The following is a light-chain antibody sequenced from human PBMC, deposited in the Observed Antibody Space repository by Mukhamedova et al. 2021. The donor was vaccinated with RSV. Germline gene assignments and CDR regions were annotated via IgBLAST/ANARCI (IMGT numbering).Light chain of an antibody. CDR1: HGISNS. CDR3: QQYYSTPFT. J-gene: IGKJ3*01. CDR2: AAS. Sequence: HGISNSLAWYQQIPGTAPKLLIYAASTLGSGVPPRFSGSGSGTDYTLTISSLQPEDFATYYCQQYYSTPFTFGPGTKVDIK. V-gene: IGKV1-NL1*01.